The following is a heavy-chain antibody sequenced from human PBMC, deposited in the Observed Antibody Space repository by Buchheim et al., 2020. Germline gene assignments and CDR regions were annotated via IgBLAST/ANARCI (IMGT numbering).Heavy chain of an antibody. Sequence: EVQLVESGGGLVQPGGSLRLSCAASGFTFSSYWMSWVRQAPGKGLEWVANIKQDGSEKYYVDSVKGRFTLSRDNAKNSPYLQMNSLRAEDTAVYYCAKQYSSFFAEYFQHWGQGTL. D-gene: IGHD6-19*01. CDR1: GFTFSSYW. V-gene: IGHV3-7*01. CDR3: AKQYSSFFAEYFQH. J-gene: IGHJ1*01. CDR2: IKQDGSEK.